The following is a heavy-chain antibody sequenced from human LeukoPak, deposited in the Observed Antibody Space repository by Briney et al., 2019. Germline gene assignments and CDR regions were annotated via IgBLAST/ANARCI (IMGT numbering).Heavy chain of an antibody. CDR2: IIPIFGIA. V-gene: IGHV1-69*04. CDR1: GGTFSSYA. D-gene: IGHD3-22*01. J-gene: IGHJ3*02. Sequence: GASVKVSCKASGGTFSSYAISWVRQAPGQGLEWMGRIIPIFGIANYAQKFQGRVTITADKSTSTAYMELSSLRSEDTAVYYCARAGHHYDSSGTDAFDIWGQGTMVTVSS. CDR3: ARAGHHYDSSGTDAFDI.